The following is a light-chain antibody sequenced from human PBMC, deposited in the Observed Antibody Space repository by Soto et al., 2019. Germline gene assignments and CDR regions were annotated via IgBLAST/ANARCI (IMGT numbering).Light chain of an antibody. Sequence: QSVLTQPPSASAAPGQKVTISCSGSSSNIGNNYVSWYRQHPGKAPKLMIYDINNRPSGVSNRFSGSKSGNTASLTISGLQAEDEADYYCVSYTTSASYVFGTGTKGTVL. CDR1: SSNIGNNY. CDR2: DIN. V-gene: IGLV2-14*01. J-gene: IGLJ1*01. CDR3: VSYTTSASYV.